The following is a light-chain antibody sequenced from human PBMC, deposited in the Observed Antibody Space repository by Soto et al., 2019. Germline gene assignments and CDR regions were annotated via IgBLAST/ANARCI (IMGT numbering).Light chain of an antibody. CDR3: CSYADTNTLI. J-gene: IGLJ2*01. V-gene: IGLV2-23*01. CDR2: VAT. CDR1: GSDIGTYNL. Sequence: QSALTQPASVSGSPGQSITISCTGTGSDIGTYNLVSWYQQHPGGVPKLNIYVATQRPSGVSDRFSGSKSGNTASLTISGLQAEDEADYYCCSYADTNTLIFGGGTKLTVL.